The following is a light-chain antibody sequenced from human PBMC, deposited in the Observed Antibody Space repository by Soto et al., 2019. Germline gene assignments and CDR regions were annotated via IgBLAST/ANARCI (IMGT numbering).Light chain of an antibody. CDR1: QSISTS. V-gene: IGKV1-5*03. Sequence: DIQLTQFPSTLSAIVGERVTLTCLASQSISTSLAWYQQKPGKAPKLLIYLASNLESGVPARFSGSGSATEFTLSISSLQPDDFATYYCQQYHSYSRTFGQGTKVDI. CDR2: LAS. J-gene: IGKJ1*01. CDR3: QQYHSYSRT.